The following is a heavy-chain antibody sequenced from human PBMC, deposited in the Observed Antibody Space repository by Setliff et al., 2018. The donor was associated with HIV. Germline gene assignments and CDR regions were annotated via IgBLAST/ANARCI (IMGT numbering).Heavy chain of an antibody. D-gene: IGHD3-9*01. J-gene: IGHJ3*02. Sequence: SDTLSLTCTVSGGSISSSGYYWGWIRQPPGKGLEWIGSIYYSGSTYYNPSLASRITISIDTSKNEFSLKMTSVTAADTAVYYCARAPLKYYDILTGFHDAFDIWGQGTMVTVSS. V-gene: IGHV4-39*07. CDR3: ARAPLKYYDILTGFHDAFDI. CDR2: IYYSGST. CDR1: GGSISSSGYY.